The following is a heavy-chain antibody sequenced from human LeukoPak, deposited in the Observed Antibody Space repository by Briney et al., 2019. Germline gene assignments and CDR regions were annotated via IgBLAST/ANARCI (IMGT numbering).Heavy chain of an antibody. J-gene: IGHJ6*02. CDR3: ARGTGTTRYYYYGMDV. CDR2: ISAYNDNT. Sequence: ASVTVSCKASGYTFTSYGISWVRQAPGQGREWMGWISAYNDNTNYAQKLQGRVTMTTDTSTSTAYMELRSLRSDDTAVYYCARGTGTTRYYYYGMDVWGQGTTVTVSS. V-gene: IGHV1-18*01. CDR1: GYTFTSYG. D-gene: IGHD1-7*01.